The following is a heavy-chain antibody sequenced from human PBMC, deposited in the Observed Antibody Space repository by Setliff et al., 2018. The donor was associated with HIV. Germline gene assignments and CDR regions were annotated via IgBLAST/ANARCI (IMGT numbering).Heavy chain of an antibody. Sequence: GGSLRLSCAASGFAFSDFWMSWARQAPGKGLEWVANINNDGNEKYYVGSVKGRFTISRDNAKNSLYLQMNSLRVDDTAVYYCSRLVVGFSGTSAYMNVWGRGTTVTVSS. CDR1: GFAFSDFW. J-gene: IGHJ6*03. CDR2: INNDGNEK. D-gene: IGHD1-26*01. V-gene: IGHV3-7*03. CDR3: SRLVVGFSGTSAYMNV.